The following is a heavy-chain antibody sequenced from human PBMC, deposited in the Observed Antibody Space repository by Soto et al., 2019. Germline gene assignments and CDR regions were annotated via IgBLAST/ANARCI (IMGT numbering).Heavy chain of an antibody. CDR1: GDSVSNNSTA. D-gene: IGHD4-17*01. J-gene: IGHJ3*02. CDR3: ARERYGDYGRGTFDI. V-gene: IGHV6-1*01. CDR2: AYYRSKWYN. Sequence: SQTLSLTCAIPGDSVSNNSTAWNWIRPSPSRGHEWLGRAYYRSKWYNDYAVSVKSRIIINPDTSKNQFSLQLNSVTPEDSAGYYCARERYGDYGRGTFDIWGRGTVVTVSS.